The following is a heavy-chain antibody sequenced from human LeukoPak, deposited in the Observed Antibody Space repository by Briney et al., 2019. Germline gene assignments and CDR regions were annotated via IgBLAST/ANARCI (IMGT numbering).Heavy chain of an antibody. CDR3: ARQRRGSYNDYSEGDY. J-gene: IGHJ4*02. Sequence: GESLKISCKGSGYSFTNYWIGWLRQMPGKGLEWMGIIYPDDSDTRYSPTFQGQVTISADKSISTAYLQWSSLKASDTAMYYCARQRRGSYNDYSEGDYWGQGTLVTVSS. CDR2: IYPDDSDT. CDR1: GYSFTNYW. D-gene: IGHD4-11*01. V-gene: IGHV5-51*01.